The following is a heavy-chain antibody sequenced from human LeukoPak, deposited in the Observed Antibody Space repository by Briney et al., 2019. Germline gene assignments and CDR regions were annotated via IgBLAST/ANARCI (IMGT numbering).Heavy chain of an antibody. J-gene: IGHJ4*02. CDR2: IWPSGST. CDR3: ARKGPEHLPTYFDH. V-gene: IGHV4-38-2*02. Sequence: SETLSLTCTVSGYSISSGYYWGWIRQPPGKGLEWIGYIWPSGSTNYNPSLSGRVAISLDKSRNHFTLMVTAVTAADTAFYYCARKGPEHLPTYFDHWGRGILVTVSS. D-gene: IGHD2-21*01. CDR1: GYSISSGYY.